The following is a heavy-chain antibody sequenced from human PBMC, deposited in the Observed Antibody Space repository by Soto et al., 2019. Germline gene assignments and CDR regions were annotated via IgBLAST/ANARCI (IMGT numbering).Heavy chain of an antibody. CDR2: INPIIGTA. D-gene: IGHD3-22*01. CDR1: GYTFTGYY. V-gene: IGHV1-69*13. CDR3: ARSMYYSDGSNYSPFEY. Sequence: SVKVSCKASGYTFTGYYLHWVRQAPGQGLEWMGWINPIIGTANYAQKFQGRVTITADESTSTAYMELSSLRSEDTAVYYCARSMYYSDGSNYSPFEYWGQGTLVTVSS. J-gene: IGHJ4*02.